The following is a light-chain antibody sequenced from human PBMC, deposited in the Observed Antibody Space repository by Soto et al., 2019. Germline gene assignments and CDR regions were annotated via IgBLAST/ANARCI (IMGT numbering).Light chain of an antibody. V-gene: IGLV1-44*01. CDR3: AAWDESLNRHV. Sequence: QSVLTQPHSASGTPGQRVTISCSGSSSNIGTSSVHWFQQLPGTAPKLLISTTNHRPSGVPERFSGSKSGTSASLAISGLLSEDEDDYYCAAWDESLNRHVFGSGTKLTVL. CDR1: SSNIGTSS. CDR2: TTN. J-gene: IGLJ1*01.